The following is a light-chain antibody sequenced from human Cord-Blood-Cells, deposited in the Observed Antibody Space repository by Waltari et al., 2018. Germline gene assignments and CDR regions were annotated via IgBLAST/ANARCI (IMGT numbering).Light chain of an antibody. Sequence: AIRMPQSPSSLSASTGDRVTITCRASQGISSYLAWYQQKPGKAPKLLIYAASTLQSGVPSRFSGSGSGTDFTLTISCLQSEDFATYYCQQYYSYPPVTFGPGTKVDIK. CDR2: AAS. J-gene: IGKJ3*01. CDR1: QGISSY. V-gene: IGKV1-8*01. CDR3: QQYYSYPPVT.